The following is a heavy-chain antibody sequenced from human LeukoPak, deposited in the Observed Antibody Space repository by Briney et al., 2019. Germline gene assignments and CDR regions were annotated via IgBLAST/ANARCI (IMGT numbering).Heavy chain of an antibody. Sequence: GGSLRLSCAASGFTFSSFAMDWVRQAPGKGLEWVSAISGSGDNTYYADSVEGRFTISRDNSKTTLFLQMNSLRAEDTAVYYCAKDLHDYGNYVGWFDSWGQGTLVTVSS. CDR2: ISGSGDNT. CDR1: GFTFSSFA. CDR3: AKDLHDYGNYVGWFDS. J-gene: IGHJ5*01. V-gene: IGHV3-23*01. D-gene: IGHD4-11*01.